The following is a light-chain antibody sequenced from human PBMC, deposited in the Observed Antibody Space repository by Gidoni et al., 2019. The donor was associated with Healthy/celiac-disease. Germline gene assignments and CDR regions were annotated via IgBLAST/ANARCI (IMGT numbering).Light chain of an antibody. CDR1: QSVSSSY. V-gene: IGKV3-20*01. Sequence: DMVFTHSPGTLSLSPGERATLSCRASQSVSSSYLAWYQQKPGQAPRLLIYGASSRATGIPDRFSGSGSGTDFTLTISRLEPEDFAVYYCQQYGSSPPVTFXQXTRLEIK. CDR3: QQYGSSPPVT. CDR2: GAS. J-gene: IGKJ5*01.